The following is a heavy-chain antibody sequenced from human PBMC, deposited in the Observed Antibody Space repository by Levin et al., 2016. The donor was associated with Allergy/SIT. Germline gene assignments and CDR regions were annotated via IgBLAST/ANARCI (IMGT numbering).Heavy chain of an antibody. J-gene: IGHJ3*02. CDR2: IIPIFGTA. CDR3: ARGSRQRDTAMVDDAFDI. Sequence: SVKVSCKASGYTFTSYGISWVRQAPGQGLEWMGGIIPIFGTANYAQKFQGRVTITADESTSTAYMELSSLRSEDTAVYYCARGSRQRDTAMVDDAFDIWGQGTMVTVSS. V-gene: IGHV1-69*13. CDR1: GYTFTSYG. D-gene: IGHD5-18*01.